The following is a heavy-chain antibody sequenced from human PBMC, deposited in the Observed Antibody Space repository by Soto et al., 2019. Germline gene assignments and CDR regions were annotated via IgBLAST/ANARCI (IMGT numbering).Heavy chain of an antibody. CDR1: GGIFKTDA. CDR2: LTPLYGTA. D-gene: IGHD5-18*01. J-gene: IGHJ3*01. CDR3: VRDLTMGYRSGGAGFDV. V-gene: IGHV1-69*01. Sequence: QVHLEQSGAEVKKPGSSVKVSCKASGGIFKTDAVAWVRQAPGQGLAWVVGLTPLYGTANYAQKFQGRVSITADESTGAADLEVSSLRAEDTAGYYCVRDLTMGYRSGGAGFDVWGQGTMVTVSS.